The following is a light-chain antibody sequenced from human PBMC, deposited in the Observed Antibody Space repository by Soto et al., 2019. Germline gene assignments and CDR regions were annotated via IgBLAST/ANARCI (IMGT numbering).Light chain of an antibody. J-gene: IGKJ1*01. CDR3: QQYGTSPGT. CDR1: QSVSNDF. Sequence: EIVLTKSPGTLSLSPWERATLTCRASQSVSNDFLAWYQQKPGQAPTPLIFGASSRATGIPDRCSGSGAGTDGTLTISGLQPEDFAVYYCQQYGTSPGTFGQGTKVDIK. CDR2: GAS. V-gene: IGKV3-20*01.